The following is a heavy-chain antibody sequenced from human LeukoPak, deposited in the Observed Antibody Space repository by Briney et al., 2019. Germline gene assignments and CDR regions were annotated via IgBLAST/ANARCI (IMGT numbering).Heavy chain of an antibody. J-gene: IGHJ5*02. D-gene: IGHD4-17*01. V-gene: IGHV3-20*04. CDR3: ARDNGGDYGYWFDP. CDR1: GFTFDDYG. Sequence: GGSLRLSCAASGFTFDDYGMSWVRQAPGKGLEWVSGINWNGGSTGYADSVKGRFTISRDNAKNSLYLQMNSLRAEDTALYYCARDNGGDYGYWFDPWGQGTLVTVSS. CDR2: INWNGGST.